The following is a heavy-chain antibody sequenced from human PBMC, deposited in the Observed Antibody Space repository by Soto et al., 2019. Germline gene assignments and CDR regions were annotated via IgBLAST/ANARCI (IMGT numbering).Heavy chain of an antibody. V-gene: IGHV1-69*06. D-gene: IGHD6-13*01. J-gene: IGHJ6*02. CDR3: ARSSSWDYYYGMDV. CDR2: IIPIFGTA. Sequence: ASVKVSCKASGGTFSSYAISWVRQAPGQGLEWMGGIIPIFGTANYAQKFQGRVTITADKSTSTAYMELSSLRSEDTAVYYCARSSSWDYYYGMDVWGQGTTVTVSS. CDR1: GGTFSSYA.